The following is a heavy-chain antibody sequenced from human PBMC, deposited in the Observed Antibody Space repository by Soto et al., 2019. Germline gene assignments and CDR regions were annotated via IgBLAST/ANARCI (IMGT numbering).Heavy chain of an antibody. Sequence: EVQLLESGGGLVQPGGSLRLSCAASGFTFSSYAMSWVRQAPGKGLEWVSAISGSGGSTYYADSVKGRFTISRDNSKNTLNLQMNSVRASETAVYYSARGRYCSSSSCYNHYYYYSGLGVWGQGTTVTVSS. V-gene: IGHV3-23*01. CDR2: ISGSGGST. CDR3: ARGRYCSSSSCYNHYYYYSGLGV. J-gene: IGHJ6*02. D-gene: IGHD2-2*02. CDR1: GFTFSSYA.